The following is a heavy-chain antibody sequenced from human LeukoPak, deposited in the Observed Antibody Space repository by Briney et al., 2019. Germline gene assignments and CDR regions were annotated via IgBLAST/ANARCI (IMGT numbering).Heavy chain of an antibody. J-gene: IGHJ6*03. CDR3: AKAPTFLYYMDV. V-gene: IGHV3-33*06. CDR1: GFTFSSYG. Sequence: GRSLRPSCAASGFTFSSYGMHWVRQAPGKGLEWVAVIWYDGSNKYYADSVKGRFTISRDNSKNTLYLQMNSLRAEDTAVYYCAKAPTFLYYMDVWGKGTTVTVSS. CDR2: IWYDGSNK.